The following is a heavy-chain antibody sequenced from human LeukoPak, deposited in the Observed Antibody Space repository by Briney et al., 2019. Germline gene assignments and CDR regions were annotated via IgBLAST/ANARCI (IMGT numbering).Heavy chain of an antibody. CDR3: ARMRGHRGNWNYIIYYYYMDV. V-gene: IGHV4-34*01. CDR2: INHSGST. CDR1: GGSFSGYY. J-gene: IGHJ6*03. D-gene: IGHD1-7*01. Sequence: PSETLSLTCAVYGGSFSGYYWSWIRQPPGKGLEWIGEINHSGSTNYNPSLKSRVTISVDTSKNQFSLKLSSVTAADTAVCYCARMRGHRGNWNYIIYYYYMDVWGKGTTVTVSS.